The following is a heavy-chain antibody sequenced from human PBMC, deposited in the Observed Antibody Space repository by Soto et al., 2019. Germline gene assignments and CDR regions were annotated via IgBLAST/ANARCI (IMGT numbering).Heavy chain of an antibody. CDR1: GDSVSRSSAV. CDR2: TYFTSQWNN. V-gene: IGHV6-1*01. Sequence: SQTLSLTCAISGDSVSRSSAVWNWMRQSPSRGLEWLGRTYFTSQWNNYYAVSVKSRITINADTSKNQISLQLNSVTPEDTAVYYCARSVSGTGTEFDPWCQGPPVTVSS. CDR3: ARSVSGTGTEFDP. D-gene: IGHD6-19*01. J-gene: IGHJ5*02.